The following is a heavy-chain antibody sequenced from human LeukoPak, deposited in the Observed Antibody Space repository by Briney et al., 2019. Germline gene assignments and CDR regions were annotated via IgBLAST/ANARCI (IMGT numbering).Heavy chain of an antibody. J-gene: IGHJ4*02. CDR2: IIEGGDVK. CDR1: GFTFNTYS. Sequence: GGSLRLSCAASGFTFNTYSMSWVRQAPGKGLAWVANIIEGGDVKYYVDSVKGRFTISRDNTKNSLYLQMTSLRADDTAVYYCARVGKNGWDFDHWGQGTLVTVSS. CDR3: ARVGKNGWDFDH. D-gene: IGHD6-19*01. V-gene: IGHV3-7*01.